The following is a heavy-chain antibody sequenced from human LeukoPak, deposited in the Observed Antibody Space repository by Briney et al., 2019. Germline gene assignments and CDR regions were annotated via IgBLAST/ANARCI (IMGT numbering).Heavy chain of an antibody. J-gene: IGHJ4*02. V-gene: IGHV3-7*01. CDR3: TRDRSRAVDD. Sequence: PGGSLRLSCAASGFTFSNYWMIWVRQAPGKGLEWVANINEDASKKNYVDSVEGRFTISRDDAKNSLYLQMNSLRGEDTAVYYCTRDRSRAVDDWGQGTLVTVSS. D-gene: IGHD6-25*01. CDR2: INEDASKK. CDR1: GFTFSNYW.